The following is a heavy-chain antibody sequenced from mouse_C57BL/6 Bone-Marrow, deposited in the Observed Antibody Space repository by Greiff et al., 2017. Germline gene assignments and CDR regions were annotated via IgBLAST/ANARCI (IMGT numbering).Heavy chain of an antibody. J-gene: IGHJ2*01. Sequence: EVKVVDSGEGLVKPGGSLKLSCAASGFTFSSYAMSWVRQTPEKRLEWVAYISSGGDYIYYADTVKGRFTISRDNARNTLYLQMSSLKSEDTAMYYCTRVAVLEYYFDYWGQGTTLTVSS. CDR2: ISSGGDYI. V-gene: IGHV5-9-1*02. D-gene: IGHD1-1*01. CDR3: TRVAVLEYYFDY. CDR1: GFTFSSYA.